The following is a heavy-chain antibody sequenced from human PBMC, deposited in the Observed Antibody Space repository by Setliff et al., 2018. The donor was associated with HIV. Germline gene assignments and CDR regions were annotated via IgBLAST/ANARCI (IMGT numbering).Heavy chain of an antibody. CDR3: ARDSGRRNDAFDI. D-gene: IGHD3-10*01. J-gene: IGHJ3*02. Sequence: SETLSLTCTVSGGSISSGDYYWSWIRQPPGKGLEWIGYIYYSGSTYYNPSLKSRVTISVDTSKNQFSLKLGSVTAADTAVYYCARDSGRRNDAFDIWGQGTMVTVSS. V-gene: IGHV4-30-4*08. CDR2: IYYSGST. CDR1: GGSISSGDYY.